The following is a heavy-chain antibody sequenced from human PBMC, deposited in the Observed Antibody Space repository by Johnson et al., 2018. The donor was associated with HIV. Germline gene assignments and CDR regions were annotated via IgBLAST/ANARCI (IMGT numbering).Heavy chain of an antibody. Sequence: VQLVESGGGLVQPGGSLRLSCAASGFTVSSNYMSWVRQAPGKGLEWVSVIYSGGSTYYADSVKGRFTISRDNSKNTLYLQMNSLRAEDTAVYYCAKAQRNYRGASDIWGQGTMVTVSS. CDR2: IYSGGST. J-gene: IGHJ3*02. CDR1: GFTVSSNY. CDR3: AKAQRNYRGASDI. V-gene: IGHV3-66*01. D-gene: IGHD1-7*01.